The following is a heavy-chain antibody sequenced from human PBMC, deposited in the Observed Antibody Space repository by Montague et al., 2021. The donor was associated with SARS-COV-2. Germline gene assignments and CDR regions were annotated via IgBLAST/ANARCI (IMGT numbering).Heavy chain of an antibody. J-gene: IGHJ6*02. V-gene: IGHV3-30*04. CDR1: GFTFSSYA. CDR3: ARDFSFWVRGVYYYYGMDV. CDR2: ISYDGSNK. Sequence: SLRLSCAASGFTFSSYAMHWVRQAPGKGLEWVAVISYDGSNKYYADSVKGRLTISRDNSKNTLYLQMNSLRAEDTAVYYCARDFSFWVRGVYYYYGMDVWGQGTTVTVSS. D-gene: IGHD3-10*01.